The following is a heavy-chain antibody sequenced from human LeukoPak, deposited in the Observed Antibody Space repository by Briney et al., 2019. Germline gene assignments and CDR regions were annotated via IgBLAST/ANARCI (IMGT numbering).Heavy chain of an antibody. Sequence: PGGSLRLSCAASGFTFSSYWMSWVRQAPGKGLEWVANIKQDGNEKYYVDSVKGRFTISRDNAKNSLYLQMNSLRDEDTAVYYCARIDCSSTSCPNDYWGQGTLVTVSS. D-gene: IGHD2-2*01. CDR1: GFTFSSYW. J-gene: IGHJ4*02. CDR3: ARIDCSSTSCPNDY. V-gene: IGHV3-7*01. CDR2: IKQDGNEK.